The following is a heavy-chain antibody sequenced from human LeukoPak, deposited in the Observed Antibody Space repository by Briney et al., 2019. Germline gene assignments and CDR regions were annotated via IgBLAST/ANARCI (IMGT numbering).Heavy chain of an antibody. CDR1: GFTVSSNY. V-gene: IGHV3-53*01. CDR2: IYSGGST. J-gene: IGHJ4*02. Sequence: GGSLRLSCAASGFTVSSNYMSWVRQAPGKGLEWVSVIYSGGSTYYADSVKGRFTISRDNSKNTLYLQMNSLRAEDTAVYYCAKVLSTAAVFDYWGQGTLVTVSS. D-gene: IGHD2-2*01. CDR3: AKVLSTAAVFDY.